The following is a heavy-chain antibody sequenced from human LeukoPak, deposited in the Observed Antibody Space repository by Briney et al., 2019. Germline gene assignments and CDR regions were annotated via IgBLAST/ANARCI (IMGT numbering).Heavy chain of an antibody. Sequence: GASVKVSCKASGYTFTGYYMHWVRQAPGQGLEWMGWINPNSGGTNYAQKFQGRVTMTRNTSTGTAYMELSSLRSEDTAVYYCARSRQAGYYDSSGYLSFDYWGQGTLVTVSS. D-gene: IGHD3-22*01. CDR3: ARSRQAGYYDSSGYLSFDY. CDR2: INPNSGGT. V-gene: IGHV1-2*02. J-gene: IGHJ4*02. CDR1: GYTFTGYY.